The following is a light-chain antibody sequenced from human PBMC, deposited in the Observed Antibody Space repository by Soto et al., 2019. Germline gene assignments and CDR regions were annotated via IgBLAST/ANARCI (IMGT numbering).Light chain of an antibody. J-gene: IGKJ1*01. CDR1: QSVSGY. V-gene: IGKV3-11*01. CDR3: QQRSNWPGT. CDR2: DAS. Sequence: EIVLTQSPATLSLSPGERATLSFRASQSVSGYLVWYQQKPGQAPRLLIYDASKRATGIPARFSGSGSGTDFTLTISSLEPKDFAVYYCQQRSNWPGTFGQGTKVDIK.